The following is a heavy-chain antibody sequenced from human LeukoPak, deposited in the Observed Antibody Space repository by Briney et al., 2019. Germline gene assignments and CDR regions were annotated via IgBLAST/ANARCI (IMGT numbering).Heavy chain of an antibody. CDR2: IYYRGST. V-gene: IGHV4-38-2*01. CDR1: RFTFSTYW. Sequence: GSLRLSCAASRFTFSTYWMSWVRQPPGKGLEWIGSIYYRGSTYYNLSLKSRLTISVDTSKNQFSLKVSSVTAADTAVYYCARANYGTSGSNWFDPWGQGTLVTVSS. D-gene: IGHD3-22*01. CDR3: ARANYGTSGSNWFDP. J-gene: IGHJ5*02.